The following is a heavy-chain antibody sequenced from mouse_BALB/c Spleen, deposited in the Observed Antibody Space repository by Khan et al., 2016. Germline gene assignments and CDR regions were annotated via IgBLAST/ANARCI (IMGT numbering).Heavy chain of an antibody. CDR3: ASDDQDYDAWFAS. CDR2: IWPGGST. D-gene: IGHD2-4*01. Sequence: QVQLKESGPGLVAPSQSLSITCTVSGFSLTNSGVHWIRQPPGKGLEWLGVIWPGGSTDYNSALMSRLSITKDNSQNQVFLKMISLQTDDTAMYYSASDDQDYDAWFASWGQGTLVIVSA. CDR1: GFSLTNSG. J-gene: IGHJ3*01. V-gene: IGHV2-9*02.